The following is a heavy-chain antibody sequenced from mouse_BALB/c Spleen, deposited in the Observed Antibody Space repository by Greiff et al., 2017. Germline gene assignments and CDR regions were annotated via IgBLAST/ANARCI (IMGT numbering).Heavy chain of an antibody. CDR3: AGSYYGNYGDY. Sequence: VQLQESGPGLVQPSQSLSITCTVSGFSLTSYGVHWVRQSPGKGLEWLGVIWSGGSTDYNAAFISRLSISKDNSKSQVFFKMNSLQANDTAIYYCAGSYYGNYGDYWGQGTSVTVSS. D-gene: IGHD2-10*01. CDR2: IWSGGST. CDR1: GFSLTSYG. V-gene: IGHV2-2*02. J-gene: IGHJ4*01.